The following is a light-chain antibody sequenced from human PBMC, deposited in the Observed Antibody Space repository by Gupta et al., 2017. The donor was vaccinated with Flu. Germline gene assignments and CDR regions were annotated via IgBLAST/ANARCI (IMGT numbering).Light chain of an antibody. CDR1: QSLLHSDGMTY. Sequence: DIVMPQTPPSLSATPGQPASISCKSSQSLLHSDGMTYFQWYQQKPGQPPQLLIYEVSNRFSGVPDRFSGSGSGTDFTLKISREEAEDVGVYCCKQSRHSRTFGQGTKVEIK. CDR3: KQSRHSRT. CDR2: EVS. J-gene: IGKJ1*01. V-gene: IGKV2D-29*01.